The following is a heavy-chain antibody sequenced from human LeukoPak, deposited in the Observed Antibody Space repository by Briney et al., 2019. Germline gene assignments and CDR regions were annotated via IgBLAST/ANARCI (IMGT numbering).Heavy chain of an antibody. CDR3: AKDIEASI. CDR1: GFTFSSYG. J-gene: IGHJ4*02. D-gene: IGHD2-15*01. CDR2: ISYDGSNK. V-gene: IGHV3-30*18. Sequence: PGGSLRLSCAASGFTFSSYGMHWVRQAPGKGLEWVAVISYDGSNKYYADSVKGRFTISRDNSKNTLYLQMNSLRAEDTAVYYCAKDIEASIWGQGTLVTVSS.